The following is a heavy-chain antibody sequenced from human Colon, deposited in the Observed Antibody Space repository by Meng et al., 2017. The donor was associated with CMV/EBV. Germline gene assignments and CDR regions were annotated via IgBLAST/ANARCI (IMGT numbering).Heavy chain of an antibody. CDR2: INSDGSSI. J-gene: IGHJ4*02. V-gene: IGHV3-74*01. CDR3: AREDFTTSSYDF. Sequence: GESLKISCAASGFTFRTSWMHWVRQAPGKGLVWVSRINSDGSSISYADVVKGRFTISRDNAKNMVYLQMNNVTADDTALYYCAREDFTTSSYDFWGQGTLVTVSS. CDR1: GFTFRTSW. D-gene: IGHD3/OR15-3a*01.